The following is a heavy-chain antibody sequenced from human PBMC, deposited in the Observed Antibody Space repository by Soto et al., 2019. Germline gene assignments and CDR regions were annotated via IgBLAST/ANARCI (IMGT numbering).Heavy chain of an antibody. V-gene: IGHV5-51*01. Sequence: GESLKISFRTSGYKFTSYWIAWVRQMPVKGLEWMGIIFPSDSDTRYSPSFQGQFTISADRSTSTVFLQWASLKASDTAVYFCGRKHKSGYFNSFDSWG. CDR3: GRKHKSGYFNSFDS. CDR2: IFPSDSDT. CDR1: GYKFTSYW. J-gene: IGHJ5*01. D-gene: IGHD3-22*01.